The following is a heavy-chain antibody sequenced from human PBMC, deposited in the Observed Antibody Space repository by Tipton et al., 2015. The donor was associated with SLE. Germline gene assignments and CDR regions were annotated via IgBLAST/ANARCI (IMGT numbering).Heavy chain of an antibody. V-gene: IGHV4-34*01. CDR1: GGSFSSYF. D-gene: IGHD1-7*01. Sequence: TLSLTCAVYGGSFSSYFWSWIRQPPGKGLEWIGSIYYSGSTFYNPSLKSRVSISIDTSKSQFSLKLNSVTAADTAVYYCARAGTGTSWGAFDIWGQGTMVPVSS. CDR3: ARAGTGTSWGAFDI. CDR2: IYYSGST. J-gene: IGHJ3*02.